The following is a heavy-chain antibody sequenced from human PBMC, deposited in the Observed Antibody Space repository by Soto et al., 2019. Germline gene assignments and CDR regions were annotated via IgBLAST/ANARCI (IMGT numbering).Heavy chain of an antibody. J-gene: IGHJ6*02. CDR1: GYTFTSYG. D-gene: IGHD2-8*01. CDR2: ISAYNGNT. CDR3: AREPGYCTNGVCHASYYYGMDV. Sequence: ASVKVSCKASGYTFTSYGISWVRQAPGQGLEWMGWISAYNGNTNYAQKLQGRVTMTTDTSTSTAYMELRSLRSDDTAVYYCAREPGYCTNGVCHASYYYGMDVWGQGTTVTVSS. V-gene: IGHV1-18*04.